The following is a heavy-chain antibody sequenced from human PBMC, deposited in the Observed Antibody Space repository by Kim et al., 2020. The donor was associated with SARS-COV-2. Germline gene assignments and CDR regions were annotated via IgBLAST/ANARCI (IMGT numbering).Heavy chain of an antibody. CDR3: GSPLYCSSTSCFYGMDV. V-gene: IGHV3-48*03. D-gene: IGHD2-2*01. CDR1: GFTFSTYE. CDR2: ISTSGSTI. Sequence: GGSLRLSCAASGFTFSTYEMNWVRQAPGKGLEWISYISTSGSTIYYAASVKGRFTISRDNAKSSLSLQMNSLRAEDTAVYYCGSPLYCSSTSCFYGMDV. J-gene: IGHJ6*01.